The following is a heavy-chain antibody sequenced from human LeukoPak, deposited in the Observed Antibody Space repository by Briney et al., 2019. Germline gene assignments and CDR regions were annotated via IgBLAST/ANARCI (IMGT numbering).Heavy chain of an antibody. CDR1: GFTFSSYA. CDR3: AKAVVAARPLIRYFDY. Sequence: GGSLRLSCAASGFTFSSYAMSWVRQAPGKGLEWVSAISGSGGSTHYADSVKGRFTISRDNSKNTLYLQMNSLRAEDTAVYYCAKAVVAARPLIRYFDYWGQGTLVTVSS. V-gene: IGHV3-23*01. CDR2: ISGSGGST. D-gene: IGHD6-6*01. J-gene: IGHJ4*02.